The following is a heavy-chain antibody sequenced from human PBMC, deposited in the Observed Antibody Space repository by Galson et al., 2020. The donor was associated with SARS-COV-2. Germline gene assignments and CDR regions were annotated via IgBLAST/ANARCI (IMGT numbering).Heavy chain of an antibody. J-gene: IGHJ6*03. Sequence: ASVKVSCKASGYTFTSYDINWVRQATGQGLEWMGWMNPNSGNTGYAQKFQGRVTITRNTSISTAYMELSSLRSEDTAVYYCARGGGPYGSGSYYDYYYYMDVWGKGTTVTISS. CDR2: MNPNSGNT. CDR3: ARGGGPYGSGSYYDYYYYMDV. V-gene: IGHV1-8*03. D-gene: IGHD3-10*01. CDR1: GYTFTSYD.